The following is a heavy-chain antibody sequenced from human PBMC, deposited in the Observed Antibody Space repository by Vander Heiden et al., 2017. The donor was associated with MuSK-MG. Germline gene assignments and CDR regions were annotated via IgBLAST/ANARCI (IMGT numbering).Heavy chain of an antibody. Sequence: QVQLQESGPGLVKPSETLPLTCTVSAGTISSYYWSWIRQPPGKGLEWLGYIYSSGSTNYNPALKSRITISVDTSKNKSALQLRSVTAADTAVYYCARRDSCIWYFDFWGRGTLVTVSS. CDR1: AGTISSYY. D-gene: IGHD2-21*02. V-gene: IGHV4-59*01. CDR3: ARRDSCIWYFDF. J-gene: IGHJ2*01. CDR2: IYSSGST.